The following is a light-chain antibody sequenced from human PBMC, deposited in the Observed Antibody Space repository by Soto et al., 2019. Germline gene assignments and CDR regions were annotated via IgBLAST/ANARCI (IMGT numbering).Light chain of an antibody. J-gene: IGLJ1*01. Sequence: QSALTQPAYVSGSPGQSITISCTGTSSDVGGYNYVSWYQQHPGSAPKLLIYEVSNRPSGISHRFSGSKSGNTASLTISGLQADDEADYYCSSYTRTSPFAFGTGTKLTVL. V-gene: IGLV2-14*01. CDR3: SSYTRTSPFA. CDR1: SSDVGGYNY. CDR2: EVS.